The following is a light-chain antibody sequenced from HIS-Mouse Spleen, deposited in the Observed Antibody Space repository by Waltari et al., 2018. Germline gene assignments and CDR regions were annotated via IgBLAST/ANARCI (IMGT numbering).Light chain of an antibody. CDR2: EDS. V-gene: IGLV3-10*01. CDR1: AFPNKY. CDR3: YSTDSSGNHRV. Sequence: SYELTQPHSVSVSPGQTARNPCSGDAFPNKYAYWYQQKSGQAPVLVIYEDSKRPSGIPEGFSGSSSGTMATLTISGAQVEDEADYYCYSTDSSGNHRVFGGGTKLTVL. J-gene: IGLJ2*01.